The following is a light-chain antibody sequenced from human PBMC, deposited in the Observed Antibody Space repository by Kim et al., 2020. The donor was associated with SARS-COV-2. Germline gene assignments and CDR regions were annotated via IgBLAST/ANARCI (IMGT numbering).Light chain of an antibody. V-gene: IGLV2-18*02. CDR3: SSYTSSNTVV. CDR2: EVS. J-gene: IGLJ2*01. Sequence: GQSATISCTGTSSDVGSYNRFSWYQPPPGTAPKVMIYEVSNRPSGVPDRFSGSKSGNTASLTISGLQAEDEADYYCSSYTSSNTVVFGGGTQLTVL. CDR1: SSDVGSYNR.